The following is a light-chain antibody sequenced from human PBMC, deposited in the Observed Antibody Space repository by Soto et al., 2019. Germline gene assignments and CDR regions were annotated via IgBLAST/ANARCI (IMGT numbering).Light chain of an antibody. Sequence: DIQMTQSPSSLSASVGDRVTITCRASQAISNYLAWYQQRPGQVPRLMIYDASTLQSGVPSRFSGSRSGTDFTLTISSPQPEDVATYYCQRYNSVPRTFGQGTKVEIK. CDR1: QAISNY. CDR2: DAS. V-gene: IGKV1-27*01. CDR3: QRYNSVPRT. J-gene: IGKJ1*01.